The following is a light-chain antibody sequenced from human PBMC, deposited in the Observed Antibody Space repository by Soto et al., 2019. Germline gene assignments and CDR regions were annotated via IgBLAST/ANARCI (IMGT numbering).Light chain of an antibody. J-gene: IGKJ1*01. CDR2: GAS. V-gene: IGKV3-20*01. Sequence: EIVMTLSPASLSVSPGERATLSCRASQSVSSNLAWYQQKPGQAPRLLIYGASSRATGIPDRFSGSGSGTDFTLTISRLEPEDFAVYYCQQYVSSPWAFGQGTKVDIK. CDR1: QSVSSN. CDR3: QQYVSSPWA.